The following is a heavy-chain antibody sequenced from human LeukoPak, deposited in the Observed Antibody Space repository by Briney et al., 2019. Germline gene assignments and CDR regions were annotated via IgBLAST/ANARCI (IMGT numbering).Heavy chain of an antibody. CDR3: ARGREWEQDD. Sequence: ASVKVSCKASGGTFSSYAISWVRQAPGQGPEWMGGIIPIFGTANYAQKFQGRVTITTDESTSTAYMELSSLRSEDTAVYYCARGREWEQDDWGQGTLVTVSS. V-gene: IGHV1-69*05. J-gene: IGHJ4*02. CDR2: IIPIFGTA. D-gene: IGHD1-26*01. CDR1: GGTFSSYA.